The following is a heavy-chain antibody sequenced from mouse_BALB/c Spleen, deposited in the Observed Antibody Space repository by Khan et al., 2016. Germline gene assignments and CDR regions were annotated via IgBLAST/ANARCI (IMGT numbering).Heavy chain of an antibody. CDR3: ARDDYDEVYYAMDY. CDR2: IRYSGST. J-gene: IGHJ4*01. D-gene: IGHD2-4*01. CDR1: GYSISSGYS. Sequence: EVQLQESGPDLVKPSQSLSLTCTVTGYSISSGYSWHWIRQFPGNKLEWMGCIRYSGSTNYNPSLKSRISITRDTSKNQFFLQLNSVTSDDTATYYCARDDYDEVYYAMDYWGQGTSVTVSS. V-gene: IGHV3-1*02.